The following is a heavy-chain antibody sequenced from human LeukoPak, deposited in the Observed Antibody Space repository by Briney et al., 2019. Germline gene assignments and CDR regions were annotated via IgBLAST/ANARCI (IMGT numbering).Heavy chain of an antibody. J-gene: IGHJ6*02. V-gene: IGHV3-21*01. CDR2: ISKDSTYI. CDR1: GFTFSSYA. Sequence: GGSLRLSCAASGFTFSSYAMSWVRQAPGKGLEWVSSISKDSTYIYYADSVKGRLTISRDNAKNSLYLQMNSLRAEDTAVYYCARLIGRSYYYGMDVWGQGTTVTVSS. CDR3: ARLIGRSYYYGMDV.